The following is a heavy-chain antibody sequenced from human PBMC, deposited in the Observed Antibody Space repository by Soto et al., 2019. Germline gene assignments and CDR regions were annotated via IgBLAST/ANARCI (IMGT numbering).Heavy chain of an antibody. CDR3: ARDGRCGDGRICYYYYGMDV. CDR2: IYYSGNT. J-gene: IGHJ6*02. Sequence: PSETLSLTCSVSGGSISSGYYYWSWIRQPPGKGLEWIGNIYYSGNTYYNPSLKSRLIISVDTSKNQFSLKLSSVTAADTAVYYCARDGRCGDGRICYYYYGMDVWGQGTTVTVSS. D-gene: IGHD2-15*01. CDR1: GGSISSGYYY. V-gene: IGHV4-30-4*01.